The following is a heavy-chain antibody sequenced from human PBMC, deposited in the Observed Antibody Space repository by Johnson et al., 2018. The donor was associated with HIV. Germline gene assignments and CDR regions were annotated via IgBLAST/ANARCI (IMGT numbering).Heavy chain of an antibody. Sequence: VQLVESGGGVVQPGRSLRLSCAASGFTFSSYAMHWVRQAPGKGLDWVAVISYDGSNKYYADSVKGRFTISRDNSKNTLYLQMNSLRTEDTAMYYCARERGYFGNPAFDIWGQGTMVTVSS. V-gene: IGHV3-30-3*01. D-gene: IGHD4-23*01. CDR3: ARERGYFGNPAFDI. J-gene: IGHJ3*02. CDR2: ISYDGSNK. CDR1: GFTFSSYA.